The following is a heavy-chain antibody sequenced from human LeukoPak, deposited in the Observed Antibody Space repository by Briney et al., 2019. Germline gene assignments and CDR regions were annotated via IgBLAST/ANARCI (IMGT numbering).Heavy chain of an antibody. V-gene: IGHV3-30-3*01. J-gene: IGHJ4*02. CDR3: ARDPQWLTYFDY. Sequence: GGSLRLSCAASGFTFSSYAMHWVRQAPGKGLEWVAVISYDGSNKYYADSVKGRFTISRDNSKDTLYRQMNSLRAEDTAVYYCARDPQWLTYFDYWGQGTLVTVSS. CDR2: ISYDGSNK. D-gene: IGHD6-19*01. CDR1: GFTFSSYA.